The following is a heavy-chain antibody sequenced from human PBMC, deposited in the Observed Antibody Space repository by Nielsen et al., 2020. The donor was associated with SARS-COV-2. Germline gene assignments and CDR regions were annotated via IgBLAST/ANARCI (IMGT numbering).Heavy chain of an antibody. CDR1: GFSFNEYP. CDR3: ARETLDHTSSFVDF. V-gene: IGHV3-30*04. Sequence: GESLKISCEASGFSFNEYPMHWVRRAPGKGLEWMAIISYDGSNEHYADSVKGRFSISRDNSKNLVYLQMNSLKPEDTAMYYCARETLDHTSSFVDFWGQGALVTVSS. J-gene: IGHJ4*02. D-gene: IGHD2-2*01. CDR2: ISYDGSNE.